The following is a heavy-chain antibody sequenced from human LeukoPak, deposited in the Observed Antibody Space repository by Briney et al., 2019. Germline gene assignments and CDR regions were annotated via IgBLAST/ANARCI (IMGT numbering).Heavy chain of an antibody. CDR2: IYADGNT. V-gene: IGHV3-53*01. Sequence: GGSLRLSCAASGFIVNTNYMSWVRQAPGRGLEWVSFIYADGNTYYADSVKGRFTISRDISKNAVFLQMNSLRAEDTAVYYCARDSYGDANFDTWGQGTLVTVSS. D-gene: IGHD4-17*01. CDR3: ARDSYGDANFDT. CDR1: GFIVNTNY. J-gene: IGHJ4*02.